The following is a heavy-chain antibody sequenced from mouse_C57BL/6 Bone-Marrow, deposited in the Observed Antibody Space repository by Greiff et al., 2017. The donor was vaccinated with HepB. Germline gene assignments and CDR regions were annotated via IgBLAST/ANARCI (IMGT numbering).Heavy chain of an antibody. CDR1: GFTFSNYW. D-gene: IGHD1-1*01. Sequence: EVQLQQSGGGLVQPGGSMKLSCVASGFTFSNYWMNWVRQSPEKGLEWVAQIRLKSDNYATHYAESVKGRFTISRDDSKSSVYLQMNNLRAEDTGIYYCTGVDYYGSSPWFAYWGQGTLVTVSA. J-gene: IGHJ3*01. CDR3: TGVDYYGSSPWFAY. V-gene: IGHV6-3*01. CDR2: IRLKSDNYAT.